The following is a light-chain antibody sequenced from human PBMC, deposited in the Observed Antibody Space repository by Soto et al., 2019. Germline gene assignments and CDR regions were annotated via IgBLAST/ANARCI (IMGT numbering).Light chain of an antibody. Sequence: DIQMTQSPSSLSSSVLDRFTITCRASQSITRFLNWYQQKPGKAPKLLIYAASSLQSGVPSRFSGSGSGTDFTLTISSLQPEDFATYYCQQNYSPPPITFGQGTRLEIK. V-gene: IGKV1-39*01. CDR1: QSITRF. CDR2: AAS. J-gene: IGKJ5*01. CDR3: QQNYSPPPIT.